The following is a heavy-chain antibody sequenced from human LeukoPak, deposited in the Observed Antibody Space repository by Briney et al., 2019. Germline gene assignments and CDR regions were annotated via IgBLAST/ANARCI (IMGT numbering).Heavy chain of an antibody. Sequence: GGSLRLSCAASGFTFSSYAMSWVRQAPGKWLEWVSAISGSGGSTYYADSVKGRFTISRDNSKNTLYLQMNSLRAEDTAVYYCAKAQNLAGTGHFDYWGQGTLVTVSS. CDR2: ISGSGGST. CDR1: GFTFSSYA. J-gene: IGHJ4*02. D-gene: IGHD6-19*01. CDR3: AKAQNLAGTGHFDY. V-gene: IGHV3-23*01.